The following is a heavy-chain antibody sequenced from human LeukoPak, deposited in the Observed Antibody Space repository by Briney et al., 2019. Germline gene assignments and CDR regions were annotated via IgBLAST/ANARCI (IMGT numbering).Heavy chain of an antibody. V-gene: IGHV3-30*03. J-gene: IGHJ5*02. D-gene: IGHD3-10*01. CDR1: GFTFSNYG. Sequence: GGSLRLSCAAYGFTFSNYGMHWVRQAPGKGLEWVAVISYDGSNKYYGDSVKGRFTISRDNSKNTLFLQMNSLRAEDTAVYYCATDEGFSGSGQFQPWGQGTLVTVSS. CDR2: ISYDGSNK. CDR3: ATDEGFSGSGQFQP.